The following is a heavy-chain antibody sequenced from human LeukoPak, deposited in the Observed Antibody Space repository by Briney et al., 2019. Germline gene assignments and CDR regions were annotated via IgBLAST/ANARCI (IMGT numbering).Heavy chain of an antibody. D-gene: IGHD6-19*01. V-gene: IGHV1-2*02. Sequence: GASVKVSCKASGYTFTDYYIHWVRQAPGQGLEWMGWINPNSGGTNYAQKLQGRVTMSTDTSTGTAYMELRSLRSDDTAVYYCARRVAVARRDAFDIWGQGTMVTVSS. CDR2: INPNSGGT. CDR3: ARRVAVARRDAFDI. CDR1: GYTFTDYY. J-gene: IGHJ3*02.